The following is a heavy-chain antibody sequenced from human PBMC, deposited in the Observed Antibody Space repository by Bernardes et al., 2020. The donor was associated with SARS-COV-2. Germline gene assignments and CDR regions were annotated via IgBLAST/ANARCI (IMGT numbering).Heavy chain of an antibody. CDR3: ARDWDYGESGYYYGVDV. J-gene: IGHJ6*02. D-gene: IGHD4-17*01. CDR1: GFTFNTYA. CDR2: ISFDGSNK. Sequence: GGSLRLSCAASGFTFNTYAMHWVRQAPGKGLEWVAFISFDGSNKYYADSVKGRFTISRDNSRHTLYLLMNSLRPEDTAVYYCARDWDYGESGYYYGVDVWGQGTTVTVSS. V-gene: IGHV3-30-3*01.